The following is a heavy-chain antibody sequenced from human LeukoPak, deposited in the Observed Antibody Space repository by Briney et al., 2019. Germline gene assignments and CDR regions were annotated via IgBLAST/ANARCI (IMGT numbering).Heavy chain of an antibody. CDR2: IIPIFGTA. D-gene: IGHD5-12*01. V-gene: IGHV1-69*06. Sequence: ASVKVSCKASGGTFSSYAISWVRQAPGQGLEWMGGIIPIFGTANYAQKFQGRVTITADKSTSTAYMELSSLRSEDTAVYYCARDRGSGYDYTWFDPWGQGTLVTVSS. CDR3: ARDRGSGYDYTWFDP. J-gene: IGHJ5*02. CDR1: GGTFSSYA.